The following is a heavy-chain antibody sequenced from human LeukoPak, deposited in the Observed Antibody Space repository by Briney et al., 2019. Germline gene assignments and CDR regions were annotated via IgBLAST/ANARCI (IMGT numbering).Heavy chain of an antibody. J-gene: IGHJ5*02. D-gene: IGHD2-2*01. V-gene: IGHV4-39*07. Sequence: SETLSLTCTVSGGSISSSSYYWGWIRQPPGKGLEWIGSIYYSGSTYYNPSLKSRVTISVDTSKNQFSLKLSSVTAADTAVYYCARAKTSSRVYWFDPWGQGTLVTVSS. CDR2: IYYSGST. CDR1: GGSISSSSYY. CDR3: ARAKTSSRVYWFDP.